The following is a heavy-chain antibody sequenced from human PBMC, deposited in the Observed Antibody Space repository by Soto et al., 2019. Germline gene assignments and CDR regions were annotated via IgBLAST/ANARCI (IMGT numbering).Heavy chain of an antibody. J-gene: IGHJ4*02. V-gene: IGHV4-59*01. D-gene: IGHD1-26*01. CDR2: IYASGSP. CDR1: GGSISVYY. Sequence: SETLSLTCTISGGSISVYYWSWVRQPPGHELEWIGYIYASGSPYYNPSLRSRVTISAETSKNQISLKLTSPTAADTAVYYCARGVGSSPPRYWGRGXLVTVSS. CDR3: ARGVGSSPPRY.